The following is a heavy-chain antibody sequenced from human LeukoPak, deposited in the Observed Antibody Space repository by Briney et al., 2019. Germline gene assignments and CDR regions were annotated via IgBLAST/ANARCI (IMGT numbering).Heavy chain of an antibody. V-gene: IGHV4-34*01. CDR3: ARAGVGYSYGYEDYFDY. D-gene: IGHD5-18*01. CDR1: GGSFSGYY. Sequence: SETLSLTCAVYGGSFSGYYWSWIRQPPGKGLEWIGEINHSGSTNCNPSLKSRVTISVDTSKNQFSLKLSSVTAADTAVYYCARAGVGYSYGYEDYFDYWGQGTLVTVSS. J-gene: IGHJ4*02. CDR2: INHSGST.